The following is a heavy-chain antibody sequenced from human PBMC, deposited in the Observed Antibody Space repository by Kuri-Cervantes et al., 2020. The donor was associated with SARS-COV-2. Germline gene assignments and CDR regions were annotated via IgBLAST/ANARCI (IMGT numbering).Heavy chain of an antibody. D-gene: IGHD1-26*01. J-gene: IGHJ3*02. CDR3: AARGCPIVGATGHYSFDI. Sequence: SVKVSCKASGGTFSSYAISWVRQAPGQGLEWMGRIIPILGTANYAQKFQGRVTITADKSTSTAYMELSSLRSEDTAVYYCAARGCPIVGATGHYSFDIWGQGTMVTVSS. CDR1: GGTFSSYA. V-gene: IGHV1-69*04. CDR2: IIPILGTA.